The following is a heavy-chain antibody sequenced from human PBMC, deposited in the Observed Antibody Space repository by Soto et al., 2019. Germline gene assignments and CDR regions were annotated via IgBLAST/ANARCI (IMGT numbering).Heavy chain of an antibody. J-gene: IGHJ5*02. CDR2: IIPIVGTA. CDR1: GGTFTSYS. CDR3: ARRTSCDFCFDL. V-gene: IGHV1-69*13. Sequence: SVKVSCKASGGTFTSYSISWVRQAPGQGLEWMGGIIPIVGTANYAQKFQGRVTITADESTNTAYMELSSLRSEDTAVYYGARRTSCDFCFDLWGQGTMVTVSS.